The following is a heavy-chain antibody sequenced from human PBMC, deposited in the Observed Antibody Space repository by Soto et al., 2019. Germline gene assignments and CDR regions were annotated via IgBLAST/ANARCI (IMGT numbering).Heavy chain of an antibody. CDR3: PSPHDY. D-gene: IGHD5-18*01. Sequence: PGGSLRLSCSASGFTFSSYAMHWVRQAPGKGLEYVSAISSNGGSTYYADSVKGRFTISRDNSKNTLYLQMSSLRGEVDTAMVYPSPHDYWGQGTLVTVSS. J-gene: IGHJ4*02. CDR1: GFTFSSYA. CDR2: ISSNGGST. V-gene: IGHV3-64D*08.